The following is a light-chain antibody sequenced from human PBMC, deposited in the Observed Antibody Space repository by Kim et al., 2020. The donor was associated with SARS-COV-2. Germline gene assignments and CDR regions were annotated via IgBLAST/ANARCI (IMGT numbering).Light chain of an antibody. CDR3: TSYAGSKNLV. CDR2: EDI. V-gene: IGLV2-8*01. CDR1: SGDVGGYNY. J-gene: IGLJ2*01. Sequence: QSALTQPPSASGSPGQSVTISCTGTSGDVGGYNYVSWYQHHPGKAPKLMIYEDIKRPSGVPDRFSGSKSGNTASLTVSGLQAEDEADYYCTSYAGSKNLVFGGGTQLTVL.